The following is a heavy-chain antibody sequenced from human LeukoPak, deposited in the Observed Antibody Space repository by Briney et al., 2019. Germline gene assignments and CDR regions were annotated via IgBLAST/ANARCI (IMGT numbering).Heavy chain of an antibody. J-gene: IGHJ5*02. CDR1: GGSFTNYY. CDR3: ARGPGTVGLSP. Sequence: SETLSLTCNVSGGSFTNYYWSWIRQTPEKGLEWIGQINHSGDTSYNPSLRSRVTLSVDRSKDQFSLKVTSVTAADTGVYYCARGPGTVGLSPWGQGTLVTVSS. D-gene: IGHD1/OR15-1a*01. V-gene: IGHV4-34*01. CDR2: INHSGDT.